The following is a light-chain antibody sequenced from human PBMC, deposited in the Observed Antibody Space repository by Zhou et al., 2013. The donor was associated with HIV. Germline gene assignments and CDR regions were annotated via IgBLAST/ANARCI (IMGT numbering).Light chain of an antibody. CDR2: GAS. CDR3: QQYGSSQYT. CDR1: QSLSSNY. V-gene: IGKV3-20*01. J-gene: IGKJ2*01. Sequence: EIVLTQSPGTLSLSPGERATLSCRASQSLSSNYLAWYQQKPGQAPRLLIYGASSRATGIPDRFSGSVSGTDFTLTISRLEPEDFAVYYCQQYGSSQYTFGQGTKLEIK.